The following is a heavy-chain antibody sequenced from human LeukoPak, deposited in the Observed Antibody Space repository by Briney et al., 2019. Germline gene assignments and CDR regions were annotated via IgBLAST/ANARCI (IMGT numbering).Heavy chain of an antibody. D-gene: IGHD2-2*01. CDR1: GYTFATSG. CDR2: IGAYNGNT. V-gene: IGHV1-18*01. J-gene: IGHJ4*02. Sequence: ASVKVSFKASGYTFATSGISWVRQAPGQGLEWMGWIGAYNGNTKYVQKFQGRVTMTTETSTSTAYMELRSLRSDDTAVYYCARDHQYDFDYWGQGTLVTVSS. CDR3: ARDHQYDFDY.